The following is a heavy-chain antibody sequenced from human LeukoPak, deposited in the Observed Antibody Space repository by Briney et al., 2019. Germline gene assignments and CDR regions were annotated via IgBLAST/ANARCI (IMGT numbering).Heavy chain of an antibody. Sequence: PSETLSLTCAVYGGSFSGYYWSWIRQPPGKGLEWIGEINHSGSTNYNPSLKSRVTISVDTSKNQFSLKLSSVTAADTAVYYCARYCGGDCRKWGPQEKMSFDIWGQGTMVTVSS. J-gene: IGHJ3*02. D-gene: IGHD2-21*02. CDR3: ARYCGGDCRKWGPQEKMSFDI. CDR2: INHSGST. CDR1: GGSFSGYY. V-gene: IGHV4-34*01.